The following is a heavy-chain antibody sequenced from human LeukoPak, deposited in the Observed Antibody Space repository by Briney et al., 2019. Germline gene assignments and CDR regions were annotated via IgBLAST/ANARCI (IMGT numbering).Heavy chain of an antibody. CDR2: ISPNSGGT. CDR3: ARGALGFDY. Sequence: ASVKVSCKASGYTFIDYYMHWVRQAPGQGLEWIGWISPNSGGTKSVQKFQGRVTMTRDTSITTVYMELSGLSFDDTAVYYCARGALGFDYWGQGTLVTVSS. J-gene: IGHJ4*02. CDR1: GYTFIDYY. V-gene: IGHV1-2*02.